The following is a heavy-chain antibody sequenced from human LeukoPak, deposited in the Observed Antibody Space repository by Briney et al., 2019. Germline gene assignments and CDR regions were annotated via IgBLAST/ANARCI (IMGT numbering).Heavy chain of an antibody. J-gene: IGHJ6*03. CDR1: GFTFSHAW. V-gene: IGHV3-15*01. CDR2: IISKGGGGST. D-gene: IGHD2-15*01. Sequence: PGGSLRLSSAASGFTFSHAWMSGGRHAPGERLEWGSRIISKGGGGSTDYAAPVRVRFTISRDNSQITLFLQMNSLKTEDTAVYFCTWLKADEGFSYFFMDVWGRGTTAIVSS. CDR3: TWLKADEGFSYFFMDV.